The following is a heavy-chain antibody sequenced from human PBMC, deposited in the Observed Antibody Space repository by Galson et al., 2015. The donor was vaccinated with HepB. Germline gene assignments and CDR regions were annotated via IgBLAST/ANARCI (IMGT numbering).Heavy chain of an antibody. Sequence: SVKVSCKASGGTFSTYAINWVRQAPGQGLEWMGGIIPVYDISSYAQNFQGRVTITTDESTSTVFLGLSSLKSDDTAFYYCATSLGGLGYSWGPGTLVTV. CDR3: ATSLGGLGYS. D-gene: IGHD2-15*01. J-gene: IGHJ5*02. V-gene: IGHV1-69*05. CDR1: GGTFSTYA. CDR2: IIPVYDIS.